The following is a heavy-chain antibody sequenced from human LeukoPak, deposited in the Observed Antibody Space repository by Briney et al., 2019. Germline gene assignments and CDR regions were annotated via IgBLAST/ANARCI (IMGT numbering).Heavy chain of an antibody. Sequence: ASVKVSCKASGGTFSSYAISWVRQAPGQGLEWMGGIIPIFGTANYAQKFQGRVTITADESTSTAYMELSSLRSEDTAVYYCASGGLHYDFWSGDAFDIWGQGTMVTVSS. CDR2: IIPIFGTA. D-gene: IGHD3-3*01. CDR3: ASGGLHYDFWSGDAFDI. CDR1: GGTFSSYA. J-gene: IGHJ3*02. V-gene: IGHV1-69*01.